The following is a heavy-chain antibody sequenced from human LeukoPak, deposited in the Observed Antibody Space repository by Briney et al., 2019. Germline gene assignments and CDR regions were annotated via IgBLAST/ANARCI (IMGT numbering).Heavy chain of an antibody. CDR2: IYYSGST. J-gene: IGHJ6*02. CDR1: AGSISSIRYD. CDR3: ASLRYSGSWGYYYYYGMDV. Sequence: SETLSLNCPVDAGSISSIRYDWGRIRQPPGKRLQWTARIYYSGSTYYNPSLKSRVTISVDTSKNQFSLKLSSVTAADTAVYYCASLRYSGSWGYYYYYGMDVWGQGTTVTVSS. V-gene: IGHV4-39*01. D-gene: IGHD1-26*01.